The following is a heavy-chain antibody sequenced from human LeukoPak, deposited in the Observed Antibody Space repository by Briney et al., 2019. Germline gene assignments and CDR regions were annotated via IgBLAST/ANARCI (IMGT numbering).Heavy chain of an antibody. CDR2: INHSGST. Sequence: SETLSLTCAVYGGSFSGYYWSWIRKPPGKGLEWIGEINHSGSTNYNPSLKSRVTISVDTSKNQFSLKLSSVTAADTAVYYCARGQYPGYFDLWGRGTLVTVSS. D-gene: IGHD2-2*02. J-gene: IGHJ2*01. V-gene: IGHV4-34*01. CDR1: GGSFSGYY. CDR3: ARGQYPGYFDL.